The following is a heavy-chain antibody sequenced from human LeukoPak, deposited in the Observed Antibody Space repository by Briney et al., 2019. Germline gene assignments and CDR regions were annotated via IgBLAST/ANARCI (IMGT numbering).Heavy chain of an antibody. CDR1: GGSISSYY. V-gene: IGHV4-59*01. CDR2: IYYSGST. Sequence: SETLSLTCTVSGGSISSYYWSWIRQPPGKGLEWIGYIYYSGSTNYNPSLKSRVTISVDTSKNQFSLKLSSVTAADTAVYYCARMKPHFDYWGQGTLVTVSS. J-gene: IGHJ4*02. CDR3: ARMKPHFDY.